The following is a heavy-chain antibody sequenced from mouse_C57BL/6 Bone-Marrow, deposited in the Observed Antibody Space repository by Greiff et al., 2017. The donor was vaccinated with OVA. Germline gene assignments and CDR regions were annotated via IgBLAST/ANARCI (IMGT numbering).Heavy chain of an antibody. Sequence: EVKLVESGPGLVKPSQSLSLTCSVTGYSITSGYYWNWIRQFPGNKLAWMGYISYDGSNNYNPSLKNRISITRDTSKNQFFLKLNSVTTEDTATYYCARDPYFGRFAYWGQGTLVTVSA. V-gene: IGHV3-6*01. CDR2: ISYDGSN. CDR1: GYSITSGYY. CDR3: ARDPYFGRFAY. J-gene: IGHJ3*01. D-gene: IGHD2-10*01.